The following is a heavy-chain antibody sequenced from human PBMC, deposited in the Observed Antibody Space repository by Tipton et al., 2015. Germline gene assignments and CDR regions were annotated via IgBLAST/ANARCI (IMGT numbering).Heavy chain of an antibody. Sequence: LRLSCSVSSDSISKYYWSWIRQPPGKELEWIGYIQYSGSTNYNPSLKSRVTISVDTSKTQFSLKVSSVTAADTAMYYCVRARGRHGGLFDSWGQGTLVIVSS. V-gene: IGHV4-59*01. J-gene: IGHJ4*02. D-gene: IGHD4-23*01. CDR1: SDSISKYY. CDR2: IQYSGST. CDR3: VRARGRHGGLFDS.